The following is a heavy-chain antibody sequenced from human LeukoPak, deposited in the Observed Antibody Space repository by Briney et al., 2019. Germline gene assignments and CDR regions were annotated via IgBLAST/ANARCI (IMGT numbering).Heavy chain of an antibody. V-gene: IGHV5-51*01. Sequence: GESLKISCKGSGYSFTSYWIGWVRQMPGKGLEWMGLIYPGYSDARYSPSFQGQVTFSVDASISTAYLQLSGLRASDTAMYYCVRFGLTSSLDHWGQGTLVTVSS. J-gene: IGHJ5*02. CDR2: IYPGYSDA. CDR3: VRFGLTSSLDH. CDR1: GYSFTSYW. D-gene: IGHD6-13*01.